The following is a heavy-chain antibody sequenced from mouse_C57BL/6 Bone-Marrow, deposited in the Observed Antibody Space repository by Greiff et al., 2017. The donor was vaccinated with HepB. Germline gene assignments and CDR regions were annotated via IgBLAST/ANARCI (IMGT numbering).Heavy chain of an antibody. D-gene: IGHD1-3*01. CDR2: INPSTGGT. CDR3: AREGSKVLAY. CDR1: GYSFTGYY. V-gene: IGHV1-42*01. Sequence: EVKLMESGPELVKPGASVKISCKASGYSFTGYYMNWVKQSPEKSLEWIGEINPSTGGTTYNQKFKAKATLTVDKSSSTAYMQLKSLTSEDSAVYYCAREGSKVLAYWGQGTLVTVSA. J-gene: IGHJ3*01.